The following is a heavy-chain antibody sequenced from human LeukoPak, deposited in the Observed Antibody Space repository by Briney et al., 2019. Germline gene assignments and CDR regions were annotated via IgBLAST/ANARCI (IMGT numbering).Heavy chain of an antibody. Sequence: GSLRLSCAASGFTFSSYAMSWVRQAPGKGLEWVSAISGSGGSTYYADSVKGRFTISRDDSKNTAYLQMNSLRAEDTAVYYCAKDRAVTTKPYYFDYWGQGTLVTVSS. CDR3: AKDRAVTTKPYYFDY. CDR2: ISGSGGST. J-gene: IGHJ4*02. CDR1: GFTFSSYA. D-gene: IGHD4-17*01. V-gene: IGHV3-23*01.